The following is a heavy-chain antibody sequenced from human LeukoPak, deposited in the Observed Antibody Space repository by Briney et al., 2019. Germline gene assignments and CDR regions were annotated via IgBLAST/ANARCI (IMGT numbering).Heavy chain of an antibody. V-gene: IGHV3-21*01. CDR3: ARDDSGGLTDF. CDR2: ISSGGGNI. J-gene: IGHJ4*02. Sequence: KPGGSLRLSCAGSGFTFGTYSMNWVRQAPGKGLEWVSSISSGGGNIHYADSLKGRFTISRDNVKNSLYLQMNSLRAEDTAVYYCARDDSGGLTDFWGRGTLVTVSS. CDR1: GFTFGTYS. D-gene: IGHD6-19*01.